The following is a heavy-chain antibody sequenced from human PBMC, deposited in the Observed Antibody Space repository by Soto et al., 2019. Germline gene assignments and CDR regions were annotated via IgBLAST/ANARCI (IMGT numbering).Heavy chain of an antibody. V-gene: IGHV3-48*01. CDR1: GISFSTYA. D-gene: IGHD2-15*01. CDR2: ISSGSSTI. J-gene: IGHJ1*01. Sequence: HPGGSLRLSCAASGISFSTYAMNWVRQAPGKGLEWVSYISSGSSTIYYAESVKGRFTISRDNAKKSLFLQMNSLRAEDTAVYYCARVYCSGGSCYAEYFQHWGQGTLVTVSS. CDR3: ARVYCSGGSCYAEYFQH.